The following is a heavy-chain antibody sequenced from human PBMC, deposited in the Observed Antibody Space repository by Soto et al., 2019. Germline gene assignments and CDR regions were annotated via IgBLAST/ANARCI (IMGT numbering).Heavy chain of an antibody. D-gene: IGHD3-3*01. J-gene: IGHJ3*02. CDR3: ARVTEDFWSGYYAFDI. Sequence: QTPGQGLEWMGWISAYNGNTNYAQKLQGRVTMTTDTSTSTAYMELRSLRSDDTAVHYCARVTEDFWSGYYAFDIWGQGTMVSVSS. CDR2: ISAYNGNT. V-gene: IGHV1-18*01.